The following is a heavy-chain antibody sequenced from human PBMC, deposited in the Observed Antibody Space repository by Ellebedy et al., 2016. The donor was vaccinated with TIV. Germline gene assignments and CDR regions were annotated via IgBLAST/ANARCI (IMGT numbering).Heavy chain of an antibody. CDR1: GYTFTSYY. D-gene: IGHD4-23*01. CDR3: ARGRRAIYGGNSSYLNY. CDR2: INPSGGST. Sequence: AASVKVSCKASGYTFTSYYMHWVRQAPGQGLEWMGIINPSGGSTSYAQKFQGRVTMTRDTSTSTVYMELSSLRSEDTAVYYCARGRRAIYGGNSSYLNYWGQGTLVTVSS. J-gene: IGHJ4*02. V-gene: IGHV1-46*01.